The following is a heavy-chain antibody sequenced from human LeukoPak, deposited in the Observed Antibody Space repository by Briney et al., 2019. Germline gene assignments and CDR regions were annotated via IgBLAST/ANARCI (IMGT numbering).Heavy chain of an antibody. CDR3: AKASEYGGNSGQRGHFDY. Sequence: GRSLRLSCAASGFTFSSYGMHWVRQAPGKGLEWVAVIWYDGSNKYYADSVKGRFTISGDNSKNTLYLQMNSLRAEDTAVYYCAKASEYGGNSGQRGHFDYWGQGTLVTVSS. V-gene: IGHV3-33*06. CDR2: IWYDGSNK. J-gene: IGHJ4*02. CDR1: GFTFSSYG. D-gene: IGHD4-23*01.